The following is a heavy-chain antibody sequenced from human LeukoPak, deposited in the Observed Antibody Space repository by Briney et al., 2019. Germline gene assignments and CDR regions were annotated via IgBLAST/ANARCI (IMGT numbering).Heavy chain of an antibody. D-gene: IGHD1-1*01. CDR3: ARDLELERNRWNYFES. CDR2: MHYSGDS. J-gene: IGHJ4*02. CDR1: GGSISSFF. V-gene: IGHV4-59*01. Sequence: PSETLSLTCTVSGGSISSFFWSRIRQPPGKGLEWIGSMHYSGDSKYNPSLKSRVSLSIDTSKQQFSLRLSSVTAADTAVYYCARDLELERNRWNYFESWGQGTLVTVSS.